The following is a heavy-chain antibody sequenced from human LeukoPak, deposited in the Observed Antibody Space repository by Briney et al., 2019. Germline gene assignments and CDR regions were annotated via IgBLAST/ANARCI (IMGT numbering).Heavy chain of an antibody. Sequence: PSETLSLTCAVYGGSFSGYYWSWIRQPPGKGLEWIGEINHSGSTNYNPSLKSRVTISVDTSKNQFSLKLSSVTAADTAVYYCARASSGPNSHFDYWGQGTLVTVSS. V-gene: IGHV4-34*01. D-gene: IGHD2-15*01. CDR2: INHSGST. J-gene: IGHJ4*02. CDR1: GGSFSGYY. CDR3: ARASSGPNSHFDY.